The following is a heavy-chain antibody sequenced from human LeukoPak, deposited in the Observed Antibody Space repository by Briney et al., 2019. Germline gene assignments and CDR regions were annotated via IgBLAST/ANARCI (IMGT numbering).Heavy chain of an antibody. V-gene: IGHV4-30-2*01. CDR2: IYHSGST. D-gene: IGHD6-13*01. J-gene: IGHJ5*02. CDR1: GGSISSGGYS. Sequence: SETLSLTCAVSGGSISSGGYSWSWIRQPPGKGLEWIGYIYHSGSTCYNPSLKSRVTISVDRSKNQFSLKLSSVTAADTAVYYCARRAYSSSSGYNWFNPWGQGTLVTVSS. CDR3: ARRAYSSSSGYNWFNP.